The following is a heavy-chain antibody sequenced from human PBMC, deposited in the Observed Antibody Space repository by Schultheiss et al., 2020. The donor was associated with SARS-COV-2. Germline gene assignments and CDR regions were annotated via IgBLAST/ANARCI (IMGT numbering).Heavy chain of an antibody. CDR2: ISWNSGSI. D-gene: IGHD5-24*01. CDR1: GFTFSSYA. Sequence: GGSLRLSCAASGFTFSSYAMSWVRQAPGKGLEWVSGISWNSGSIGYADSVKGRFTISRDNAKNSLYLQMNSLRAEDTAVYYCARDKRVGYTDYYYGMDVWGQGTTVTVSS. CDR3: ARDKRVGYTDYYYGMDV. J-gene: IGHJ6*02. V-gene: IGHV3-20*04.